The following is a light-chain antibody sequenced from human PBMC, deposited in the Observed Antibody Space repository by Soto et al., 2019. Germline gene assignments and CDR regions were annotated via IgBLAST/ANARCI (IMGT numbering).Light chain of an antibody. CDR2: DVS. CDR1: SSDVGDYNY. V-gene: IGLV2-11*01. CDR3: CSFAGSYTFWV. J-gene: IGLJ3*02. Sequence: QSALTQPRSVSGSPGQSVTISCTGTSSDVGDYNYVSWYQQYPGKAPKLVIYDVSKRPSGVPDRFSGSKSGNTASLTISGLQDEDEDDYYCCSFAGSYTFWVFGGGTKLTVL.